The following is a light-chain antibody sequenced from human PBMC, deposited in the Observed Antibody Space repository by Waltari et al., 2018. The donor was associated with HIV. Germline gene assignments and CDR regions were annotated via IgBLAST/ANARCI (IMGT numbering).Light chain of an antibody. CDR3: AAWDDSLNGPV. J-gene: IGLJ2*01. CDR2: SHN. CDR1: SSNIRSTR. V-gene: IGLV1-44*01. Sequence: QSVLTQPPSASGTPGQRVTIPCSGRSSNIRSTRVNWYQQLPGTSPKLLIYSHNQRPSGVPDRFSGSKSGTSASLAISGLQSEDEADYYCAAWDDSLNGPVFGGGTKLTVL.